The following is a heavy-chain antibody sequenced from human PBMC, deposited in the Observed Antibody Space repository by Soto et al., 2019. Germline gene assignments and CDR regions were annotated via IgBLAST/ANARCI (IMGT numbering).Heavy chain of an antibody. CDR1: GFTFSSYA. CDR2: ISGSGGST. CDR3: AKGWYSSGWYLQH. V-gene: IGHV3-23*01. D-gene: IGHD6-19*01. Sequence: PVGSLRLSCAASGFTFSSYAMSWVRQAPGKGLEWVSAISGSGGSTYYADSVKGRFTISRDNSKNTLYLQMNSLRAEDTAVYYCAKGWYSSGWYLQHWGQGALVTVSS. J-gene: IGHJ1*01.